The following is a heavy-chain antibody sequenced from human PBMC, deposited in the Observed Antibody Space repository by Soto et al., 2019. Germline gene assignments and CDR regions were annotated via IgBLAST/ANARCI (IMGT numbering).Heavy chain of an antibody. D-gene: IGHD6-13*01. CDR3: ARDQGVYIAAAGRADYYYYGMDV. J-gene: IGHJ6*02. CDR2: IYYSGST. CDR1: GGSISSYY. V-gene: IGHV4-59*01. Sequence: SESLSLTCTVSGGSISSYYWSWIRQPPGKGLEWIGYIYYSGSTNYNPSLKSRVTISVDTSKNQFSLKLSSVTAADTAVYYCARDQGVYIAAAGRADYYYYGMDVWGQGTTVTVSS.